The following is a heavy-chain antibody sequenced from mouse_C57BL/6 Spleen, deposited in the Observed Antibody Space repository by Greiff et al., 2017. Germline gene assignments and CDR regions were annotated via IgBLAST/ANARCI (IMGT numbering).Heavy chain of an antibody. D-gene: IGHD2-4*01. CDR2: IWRGGST. CDR3: AKMSDYDWYFDV. Sequence: VKLQQSGPGLVQPSPSLSITCTVSGFSLTSYGVHWVRQSPGKGLEWLGVIWRGGSTDYNAAFMSRLSITKDNSKSQVFFKMNSLQADDTAIYYCAKMSDYDWYFDVWGTGTTVTVSS. J-gene: IGHJ1*03. CDR1: GFSLTSYG. V-gene: IGHV2-5*01.